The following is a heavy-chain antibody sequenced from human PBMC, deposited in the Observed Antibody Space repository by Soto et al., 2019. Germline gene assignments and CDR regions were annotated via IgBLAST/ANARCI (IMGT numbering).Heavy chain of an antibody. D-gene: IGHD3-10*01. J-gene: IGHJ4*02. V-gene: IGHV3-23*01. CDR1: GFTFSSYA. CDR3: AKRASGSYFDY. CDR2: ISGSGGST. Sequence: EVQLLESGGGLVQPGGSLRLSCAASGFTFSSYAMNWVRQAPGKGLEWVSVISGSGGSTYYADSVKGRFTISRDNSKNTLSLQMKSLGAEDTAVYYCAKRASGSYFDYWGQGTLVTVSS.